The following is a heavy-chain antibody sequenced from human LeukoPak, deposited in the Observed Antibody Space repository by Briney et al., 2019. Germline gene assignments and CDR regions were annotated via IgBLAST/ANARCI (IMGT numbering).Heavy chain of an antibody. Sequence: GGSLRLSCAASGFTFSNYWMTWVRQAPGKGLEWVANINQDSSEKFYVDSVKGRFAISRDNAKNSLYLQINSLRAEDTAIYYCARRGYYDSSGYDYWGQGTLVTVSS. CDR1: GFTFSNYW. CDR3: ARRGYYDSSGYDY. CDR2: INQDSSEK. D-gene: IGHD3-22*01. J-gene: IGHJ4*02. V-gene: IGHV3-7*01.